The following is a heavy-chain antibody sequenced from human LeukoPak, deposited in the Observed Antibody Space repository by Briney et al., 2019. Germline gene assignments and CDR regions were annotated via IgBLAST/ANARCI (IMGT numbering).Heavy chain of an antibody. D-gene: IGHD3-16*02. J-gene: IGHJ4*02. CDR3: ASMYYDYVWGSYRYVASDYFDY. CDR2: IYYSGST. CDR1: GGSFSGYY. V-gene: IGHV4-34*01. Sequence: SETLSLTCAVYGGSFSGYYWSWIRQPPGKGLEWIGSIYYSGSTYYNPSLKSRVTIAVDTSKNQFSLKLSSVTAADTAVYYCASMYYDYVWGSYRYVASDYFDYWGQGTLVTVSS.